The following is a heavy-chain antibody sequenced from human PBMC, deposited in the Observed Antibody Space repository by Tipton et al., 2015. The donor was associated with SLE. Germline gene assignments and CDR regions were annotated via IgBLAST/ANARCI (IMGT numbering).Heavy chain of an antibody. CDR2: INTNTGNP. V-gene: IGHV7-4-1*02. Sequence: QLVQSGAEVKKPGASVKVSCKASGYTFTSYAMNWVRQAPGQGLEWMGWINTNTGNPTYAQGFTGRFVFSLDTSVSTAYLQISSLKAEDTAVYYCAKGNDYSSYYYYYGMDVWGQGTTVTVSS. CDR3: AKGNDYSSYYYYYGMDV. J-gene: IGHJ6*02. D-gene: IGHD4-11*01. CDR1: GYTFTSYA.